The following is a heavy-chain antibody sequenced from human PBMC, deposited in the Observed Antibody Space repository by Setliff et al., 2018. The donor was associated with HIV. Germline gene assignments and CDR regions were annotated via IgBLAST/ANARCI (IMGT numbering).Heavy chain of an antibody. V-gene: IGHV1-69*13. J-gene: IGHJ3*02. D-gene: IGHD5-12*01. CDR3: ARDSGATPTHAFDI. CDR1: GGTFRTDA. CDR2: FNPVFGAA. Sequence: ASVKVSCKASGGTFRTDAISWVRQAPGQGLEWVGGFNPVFGAANYAPKFRGRVTITADEAATTAYMEVSSLRSDDTAIYYCARDSGATPTHAFDIWGQGTTVTVS.